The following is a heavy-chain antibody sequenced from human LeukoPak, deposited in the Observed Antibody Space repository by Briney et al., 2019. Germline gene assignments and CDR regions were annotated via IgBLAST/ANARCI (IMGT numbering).Heavy chain of an antibody. Sequence: GGSLRLSCVASGFPFDRYWMSWVRQAPGKGLEWVANIKHDGSGKNFVDSVKGRFTISRDNAENSLFLQMNSLRADDTAVYFCARQPIYEAYFDFWGQGTLVTVSS. D-gene: IGHD3-16*01. CDR3: ARQPIYEAYFDF. CDR1: GFPFDRYW. J-gene: IGHJ4*02. V-gene: IGHV3-7*01. CDR2: IKHDGSGK.